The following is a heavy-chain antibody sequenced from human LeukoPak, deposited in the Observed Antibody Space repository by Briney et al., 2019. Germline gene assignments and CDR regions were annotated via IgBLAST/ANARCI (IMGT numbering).Heavy chain of an antibody. V-gene: IGHV3-21*01. CDR3: ARGLYGRVAANWFDP. D-gene: IGHD4-17*01. Sequence: GGSLRLSCAASGFTFSSYSMNWVRQAPGKGLEWVSSISSSSSYIYYADSVKGRFTISRDNAKNSLYLQMNSLRAKDTAVYYCARGLYGRVAANWFDPWGQGTLVTVSS. CDR2: ISSSSSYI. J-gene: IGHJ5*02. CDR1: GFTFSSYS.